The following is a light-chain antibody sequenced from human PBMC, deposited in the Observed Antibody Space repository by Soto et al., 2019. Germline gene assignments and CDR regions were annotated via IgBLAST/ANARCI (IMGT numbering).Light chain of an antibody. CDR2: AAS. V-gene: IGKV1-27*01. Sequence: DIQMTQSPSSLSASVGDRVTITCRASQGIYNYLAWYQQKPGKAPKLLIYAASTLEAGVPSRFSGSGSGTXXXLXXXXLQPXDVXXXXXXXYNSALLTFGQGTRLEIK. CDR1: QGIYNY. CDR3: XXYNSALLT. J-gene: IGKJ5*01.